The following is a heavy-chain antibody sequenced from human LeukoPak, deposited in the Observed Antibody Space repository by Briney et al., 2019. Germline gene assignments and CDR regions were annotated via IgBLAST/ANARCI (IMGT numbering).Heavy chain of an antibody. D-gene: IGHD4-17*01. V-gene: IGHV4-4*07. J-gene: IGHJ3*02. CDR2: FFTGGST. Sequence: PSETLSLTCTVSGGSIDSHYWSWNRQSAGKGLEWIGRFFTGGSTYYNPSLESRVTMSVDTSKNQFSLKLRSVTAADTAVYYCARHDYGDYDAFDIWGQGTMVTVSS. CDR1: GGSIDSHY. CDR3: ARHDYGDYDAFDI.